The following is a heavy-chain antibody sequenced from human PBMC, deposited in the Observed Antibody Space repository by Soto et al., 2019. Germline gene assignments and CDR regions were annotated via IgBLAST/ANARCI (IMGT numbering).Heavy chain of an antibody. Sequence: ASVKGSCKASGYTFTVYYMHWVRQAPGQGLEWMGWINPNSGGTNYAQKFQGWVTMTRDTSISTAYMELSRLRSDDTAVYYCARVSFVWEHSGSYNYFDYWDRG. CDR1: GYTFTVYY. V-gene: IGHV1-2*04. CDR3: ARVSFVWEHSGSYNYFDY. CDR2: INPNSGGT. J-gene: IGHJ4*02. D-gene: IGHD1-26*01.